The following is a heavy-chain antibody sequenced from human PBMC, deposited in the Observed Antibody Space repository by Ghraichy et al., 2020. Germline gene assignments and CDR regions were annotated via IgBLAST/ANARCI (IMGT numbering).Heavy chain of an antibody. J-gene: IGHJ6*02. D-gene: IGHD6-13*01. CDR3: ARATGIAAAVGPRYGMDV. V-gene: IGHV3-7*01. Sequence: GGSLRLSCAASGFTFSSYWMSWVRQAPGKGLEWVANIKQDGSEKYYVDSVKGRFTISRDNAKNSLYLQMNSLRAEDMAVYYCARATGIAAAVGPRYGMDVWGQGTTVTVSS. CDR1: GFTFSSYW. CDR2: IKQDGSEK.